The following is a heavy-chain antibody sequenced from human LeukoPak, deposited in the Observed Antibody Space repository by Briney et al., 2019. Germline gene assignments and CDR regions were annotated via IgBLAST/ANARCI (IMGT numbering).Heavy chain of an antibody. CDR2: IYYSGST. Sequence: SETLSLTCTVSGGSINTYYWSWIRQPPGKGLEWIGSIYYSGSTYYNPSLKSRVTISVDTSKNQFSLKLSSVTAADTAVYYCARARYYYDSSGYSLGAFDIWGQGTMVTVSS. V-gene: IGHV4-59*05. CDR1: GGSINTYY. D-gene: IGHD3-22*01. J-gene: IGHJ3*02. CDR3: ARARYYYDSSGYSLGAFDI.